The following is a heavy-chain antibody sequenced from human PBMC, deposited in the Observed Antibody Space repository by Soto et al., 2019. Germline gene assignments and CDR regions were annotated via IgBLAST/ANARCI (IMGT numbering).Heavy chain of an antibody. CDR2: ISWKSGSI. Sequence: GGSLRLSCAASGFTFENYAMHWVRQGPGKGLEWVAGISWKSGSIGYADSVRGRFTISRDNAKNSLYLQMNSLRPEDTALYYCAKDKVYSNYQYYFASWGQGTLVTVSS. D-gene: IGHD4-4*01. J-gene: IGHJ4*02. CDR3: AKDKVYSNYQYYFAS. CDR1: GFTFENYA. V-gene: IGHV3-9*01.